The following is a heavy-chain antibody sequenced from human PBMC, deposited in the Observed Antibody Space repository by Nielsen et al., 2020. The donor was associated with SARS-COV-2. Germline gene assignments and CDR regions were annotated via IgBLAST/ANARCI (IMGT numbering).Heavy chain of an antibody. CDR2: INSDGSST. J-gene: IGHJ3*02. Sequence: GESLKISCAASGFTFSSYWMHWVRQAPGKGLVWVSRINSDGSSTSYADSVKGRFTISRDNAKNTLYLQMNSLRAEDTAVYYCARDGKVWFGELGAFDIWGQGTMVTVSS. CDR3: ARDGKVWFGELGAFDI. V-gene: IGHV3-74*01. D-gene: IGHD3-10*01. CDR1: GFTFSSYW.